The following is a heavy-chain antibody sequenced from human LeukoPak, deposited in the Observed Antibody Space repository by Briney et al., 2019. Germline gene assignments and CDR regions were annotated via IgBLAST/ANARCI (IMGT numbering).Heavy chain of an antibody. D-gene: IGHD6-6*01. CDR2: IYYSGGT. CDR1: AGSISSYY. Sequence: SETLSLTCTVSAGSISSYYWTWLRQPPGKGLGLERIGYIYYSGGTNYTPSLKSRVTISIDTSKTQVSLKLSSVTAADTAVYYCARLWDSSSSLDYWGQGTLVTVSS. J-gene: IGHJ4*02. CDR3: ARLWDSSSSLDY. V-gene: IGHV4-59*08.